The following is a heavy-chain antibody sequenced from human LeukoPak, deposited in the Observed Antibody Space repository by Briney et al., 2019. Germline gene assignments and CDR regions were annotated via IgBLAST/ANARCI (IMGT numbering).Heavy chain of an antibody. CDR2: MNPNSGNT. Sequence: VASVKVSCKASGYTFTSYDINWVRQATGQGLEWMGWMNPNSGNTGYAQKFQDRVTMTRNTSISTAYMELSSLGSEDTAVYYCARGILWFGDDVWGKGTTVTISS. CDR3: ARGILWFGDDV. V-gene: IGHV1-8*01. CDR1: GYTFTSYD. D-gene: IGHD3-10*01. J-gene: IGHJ6*04.